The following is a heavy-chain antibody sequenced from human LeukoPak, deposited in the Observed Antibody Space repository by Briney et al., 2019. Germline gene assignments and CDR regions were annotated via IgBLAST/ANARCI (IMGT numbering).Heavy chain of an antibody. CDR3: ARVWELSFDY. Sequence: GESLKISCAASGFTVSSDHMSWVRQAPGKGLEWVSVIYAGGSTYYADSVKGRFTISRDNFKNTVFLQMNSLRAEDTAVYYCARVWELSFDYWGQGTLVTVSS. D-gene: IGHD1-26*01. CDR2: IYAGGST. J-gene: IGHJ4*02. CDR1: GFTVSSDH. V-gene: IGHV3-53*01.